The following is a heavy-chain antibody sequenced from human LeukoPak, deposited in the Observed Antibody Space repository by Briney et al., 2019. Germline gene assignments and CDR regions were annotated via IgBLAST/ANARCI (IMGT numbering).Heavy chain of an antibody. V-gene: IGHV1-18*01. J-gene: IGHJ4*02. CDR2: ISAHNGDT. CDR1: GYTFATFG. Sequence: ASVKVSCKASGYTFATFGVTWVRQAPGEGLEWMGLISAHNGDTNYAQKLQGRVTMTTDTSTSTAYMELRSLRSDDTAVYYCARDRGVRDMVVTTSRVDYWGQGTLVTVSS. CDR3: ARDRGVRDMVVTTSRVDY. D-gene: IGHD2-21*02.